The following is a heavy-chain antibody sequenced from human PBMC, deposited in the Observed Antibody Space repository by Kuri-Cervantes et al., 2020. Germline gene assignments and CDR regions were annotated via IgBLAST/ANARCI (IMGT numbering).Heavy chain of an antibody. D-gene: IGHD5-24*01. CDR1: GFTSTRSA. J-gene: IGHJ4*02. V-gene: IGHV1-58*01. CDR3: AADSSEVASLDY. CDR2: IVVGSGNT. Sequence: GGSLRLSCKASGFTSTRSAVQWVRQARGQRLEWIGWIVVGSGNTDYAQKFQERVTITRDMSTSIVYMELSSLRSEDTAVYYCAADSSEVASLDYWGQGTRVTVSS.